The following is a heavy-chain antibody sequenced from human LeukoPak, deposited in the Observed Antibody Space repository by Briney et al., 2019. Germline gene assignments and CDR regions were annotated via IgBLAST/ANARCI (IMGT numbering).Heavy chain of an antibody. D-gene: IGHD6-19*01. CDR2: IYYSGST. J-gene: IGHJ4*02. CDR3: ARQLEAVAGTRGYFDY. V-gene: IGHV4-59*08. Sequence: PSETLSLTCTVSGGSISSYYWSWIRQPPGKGLEWIGYIYYSGSTNYNPSLKSRVTISVDTSKNQFSLKLSSVTAADAAVYYCARQLEAVAGTRGYFDYWGQGTLVTVCS. CDR1: GGSISSYY.